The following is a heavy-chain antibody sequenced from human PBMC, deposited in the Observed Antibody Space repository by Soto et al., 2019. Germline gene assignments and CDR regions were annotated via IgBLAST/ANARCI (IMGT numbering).Heavy chain of an antibody. Sequence: GASVKVSCKASGGTFSSYAISWVRQAPGQGREWMGGIIPIFGTATYAQKFQGRVTITADESTSTAYMELSSLRSEDTAVYYCARDKDFWSGYSVNWFDPWGQGTLVTVSS. D-gene: IGHD3-3*01. V-gene: IGHV1-69*13. CDR1: GGTFSSYA. CDR2: IIPIFGTA. J-gene: IGHJ5*02. CDR3: ARDKDFWSGYSVNWFDP.